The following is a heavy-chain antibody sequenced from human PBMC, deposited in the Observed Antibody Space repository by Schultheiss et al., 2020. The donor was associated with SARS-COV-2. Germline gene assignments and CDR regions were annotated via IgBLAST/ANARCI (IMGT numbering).Heavy chain of an antibody. D-gene: IGHD1-26*01. Sequence: SETLSLTCTVSGGSISSYYWSWIRQPPGKGLEWIGSIYHSGSTYYNPSLKSRVTISVDTSKNQFSLKLSSVTAADTAVYYCARDASSGSYSYWGQGTLVTVSS. V-gene: IGHV4-59*01. CDR3: ARDASSGSYSY. J-gene: IGHJ4*02. CDR1: GGSISSYY. CDR2: IYHSGST.